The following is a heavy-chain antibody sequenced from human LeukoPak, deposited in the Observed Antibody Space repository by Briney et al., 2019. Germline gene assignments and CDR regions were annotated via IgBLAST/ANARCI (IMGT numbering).Heavy chain of an antibody. V-gene: IGHV1-46*01. CDR2: INPSGGST. CDR3: ARFFETRSGWYSGFDY. Sequence: ASVKVSCKASGYTFTSYYMHWVRQAPGHGLEWMGIINPSGGSTSYAQKFQGRVTMTRDTSTSTVYMELSSLRSEDTAVYYCARFFETRSGWYSGFDYWGQGTLVTVSS. D-gene: IGHD6-19*01. CDR1: GYTFTSYY. J-gene: IGHJ4*02.